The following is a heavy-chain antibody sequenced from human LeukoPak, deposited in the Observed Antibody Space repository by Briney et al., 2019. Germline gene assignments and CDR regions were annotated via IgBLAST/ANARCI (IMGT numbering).Heavy chain of an antibody. J-gene: IGHJ4*02. V-gene: IGHV3-21*01. CDR2: LSGTGSYL. CDR3: AKDLYQFINGWPLDY. D-gene: IGHD6-19*01. Sequence: GGSVRLSCAAPGFTFSSYSMNWVRQAPGRGLEWVSSLSGTGSYLYSADSVKGRFTISRDNAINSLYLQMNSLRAEDTAVYYRAKDLYQFINGWPLDYRGQGTLVIVSS. CDR1: GFTFSSYS.